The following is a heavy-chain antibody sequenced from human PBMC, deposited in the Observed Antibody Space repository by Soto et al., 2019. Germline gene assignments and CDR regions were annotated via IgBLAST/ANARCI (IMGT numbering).Heavy chain of an antibody. CDR3: ARDSILSGTTRPPPLDY. J-gene: IGHJ4*02. CDR1: GFTFSSNA. CDR2: MSYDGSNE. Sequence: QVQLVESGGGGVQPGRSLRLSCAASGFTFSSNAMHLVRQAPGKGLEWVAVMSYDGSNEYYADSVKGRFTISRDNSKNPLYLQMNSLRAEDTAVYYCARDSILSGTTRPPPLDYWGQGTLVTVSS. D-gene: IGHD4-17*01. V-gene: IGHV3-30-3*01.